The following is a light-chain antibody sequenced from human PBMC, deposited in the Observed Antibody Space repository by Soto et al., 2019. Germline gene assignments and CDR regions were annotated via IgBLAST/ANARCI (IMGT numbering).Light chain of an antibody. CDR2: HAS. CDR1: QTISSW. V-gene: IGKV1-5*01. Sequence: DIQMTQSPSTLSGSVGDRVTITCRASQTISSWLAWYQQKPGTAPKVLIYHASNLQSGVPSRFSGSGSGTEFTLTISSLQPDDFANYYCQQYNSYSFGQGNKVDIK. J-gene: IGKJ1*01. CDR3: QQYNSYS.